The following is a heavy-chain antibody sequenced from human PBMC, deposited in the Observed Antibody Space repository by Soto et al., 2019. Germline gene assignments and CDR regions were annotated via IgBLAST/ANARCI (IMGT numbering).Heavy chain of an antibody. J-gene: IGHJ4*02. D-gene: IGHD3-16*02. CDR3: SKDLDGLQGLADLSFCFDY. CDR1: GFTFNSYG. CDR2: ISYDGSDK. Sequence: QVQLVESGGGVVQPGRSLRLSCAASGFTFNSYGMHWVRQAPGKGLEWVAVISYDGSDKYYADSVKGRFTISRDNSKNTLYLQMNSLRAEDTAVYYCSKDLDGLQGLADLSFCFDYWGQGTLVTVSS. V-gene: IGHV3-30*18.